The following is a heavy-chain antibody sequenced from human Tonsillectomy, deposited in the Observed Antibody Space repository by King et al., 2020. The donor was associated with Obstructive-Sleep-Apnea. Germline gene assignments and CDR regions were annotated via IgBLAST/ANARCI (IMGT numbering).Heavy chain of an antibody. D-gene: IGHD3-9*01. CDR2: IYYSGST. CDR3: ARHTTDYDVLTGYSYHFDS. CDR1: VGSIISYY. V-gene: IGHV4-59*08. Sequence: QLQESGPGLVKPSETLSLTCTVSVGSIISYYWSWIRQPPGKGLEWIGYIYYSGSTKYNPSLKNRVTISVDTSKNQFSLRRSSVTAADTAVYYCARHTTDYDVLTGYSYHFDSWGQGTLVTVSS. J-gene: IGHJ4*02.